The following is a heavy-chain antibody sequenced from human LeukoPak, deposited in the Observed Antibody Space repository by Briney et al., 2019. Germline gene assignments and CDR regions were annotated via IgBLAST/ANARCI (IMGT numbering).Heavy chain of an antibody. CDR2: IYPGDSDT. CDR1: GYSFTSYW. J-gene: IGHJ3*02. CDR3: ARVAGSHELDAFDI. V-gene: IGHV5-51*01. Sequence: GESLKISCKGSGYSFTSYWIAWVRQMPGKGLEWVGIIYPGDSDTRYSPSFQGQVTISVDKSFSTAYLQWSSLKASDTAMYYCARVAGSHELDAFDIWGQRTMVTVPS. D-gene: IGHD1-26*01.